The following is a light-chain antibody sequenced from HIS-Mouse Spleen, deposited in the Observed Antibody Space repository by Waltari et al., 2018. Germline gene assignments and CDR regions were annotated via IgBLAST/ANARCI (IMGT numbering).Light chain of an antibody. Sequence: QPALTQPASVAGSPGQSITNSGTGTSSDVGSYNLVSWYQQHPGKAPERKVYEGSKRHSGISNRFSGSKSGNTASLTISGLQAEDEADYYCCSYEGSSTLVFGGGTKLTVL. V-gene: IGLV2-23*01. CDR3: CSYEGSSTLV. CDR1: SSDVGSYNL. CDR2: EGS. J-gene: IGLJ2*01.